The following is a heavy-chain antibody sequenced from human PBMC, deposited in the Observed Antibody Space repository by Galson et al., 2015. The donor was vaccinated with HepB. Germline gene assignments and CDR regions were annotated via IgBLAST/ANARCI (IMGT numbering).Heavy chain of an antibody. CDR3: ARDATYYYGSGSMDV. J-gene: IGHJ6*04. Sequence: LRLSCAASGFTFSSYAMHWVRQAPGKGLEWVAVISYDGSNKYYADSVKGRFTISRDNSKNTLYLQMNSLRAEDTAVYYCARDATYYYGSGSMDVWGKGTTVTVSS. D-gene: IGHD3-10*01. CDR2: ISYDGSNK. V-gene: IGHV3-30-3*01. CDR1: GFTFSSYA.